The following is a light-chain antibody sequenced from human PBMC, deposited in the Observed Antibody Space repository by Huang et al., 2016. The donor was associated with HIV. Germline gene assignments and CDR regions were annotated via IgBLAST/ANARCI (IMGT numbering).Light chain of an antibody. Sequence: DIQMTQSPSSLSASVGDRVTITCRASQSIDTSLNWYQQKPGKAPKLLIYAASILQSGVPSRFSGSGSGTDFTLTISSLQPEDFATFYCQQSYSTPWTFGQGTKVEIK. CDR3: QQSYSTPWT. CDR1: QSIDTS. CDR2: AAS. J-gene: IGKJ1*01. V-gene: IGKV1-39*01.